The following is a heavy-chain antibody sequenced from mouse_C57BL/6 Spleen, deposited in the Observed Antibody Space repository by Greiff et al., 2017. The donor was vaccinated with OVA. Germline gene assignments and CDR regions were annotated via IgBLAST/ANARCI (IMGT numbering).Heavy chain of an antibody. Sequence: VQLKQSGPVLVKPGASVKMSCKASGYTFTDYYMNWVKQSHGKSLEWIGVINPYNGGTSYNQKFKGKATLTVDKSSSTAYMELNSLTSEDSAVYYCARWRGNYVDYWGQGTTLTVSS. CDR2: INPYNGGT. J-gene: IGHJ2*01. CDR1: GYTFTDYY. CDR3: ARWRGNYVDY. V-gene: IGHV1-19*01.